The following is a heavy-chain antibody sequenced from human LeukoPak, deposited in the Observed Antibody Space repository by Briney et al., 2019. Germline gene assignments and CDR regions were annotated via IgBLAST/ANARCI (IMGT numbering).Heavy chain of an antibody. Sequence: GGSLRLSCAASGFTVSSNYMSCVRQAPGKGLEWVSVIYSGGSTYYADSVKGRFTISRDNSKNTLYLQMNSLRAEDTAVYYCARDWGGRASSGYDYWGQGTLVTVSS. CDR2: IYSGGST. CDR3: ARDWGGRASSGYDY. D-gene: IGHD3-22*01. J-gene: IGHJ4*02. V-gene: IGHV3-66*01. CDR1: GFTVSSNY.